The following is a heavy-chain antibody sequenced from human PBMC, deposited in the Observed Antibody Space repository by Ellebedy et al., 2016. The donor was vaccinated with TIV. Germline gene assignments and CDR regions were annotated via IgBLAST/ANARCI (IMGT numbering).Heavy chain of an antibody. D-gene: IGHD3-22*01. J-gene: IGHJ4*02. Sequence: ASVKVSCKASGYTFTSFGISWLRQAPGQGLEWMGWISAYNGNTKYAQKVQGRVTMTTDTPTSTAYMELSSLRSDDTAVYYCARAYYYDSIAYYFDSWGQGTLVTVSS. V-gene: IGHV1-18*04. CDR1: GYTFTSFG. CDR2: ISAYNGNT. CDR3: ARAYYYDSIAYYFDS.